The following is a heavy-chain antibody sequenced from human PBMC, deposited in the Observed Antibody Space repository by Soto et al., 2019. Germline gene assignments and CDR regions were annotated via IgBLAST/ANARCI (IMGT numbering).Heavy chain of an antibody. CDR2: IAFNSGNT. Sequence: GGSLRLSCAASGFTFDDYAMHWVRQAPGKGLEWVSGIAFNSGNTAYADSVKGRFTISRDNAKNSLYLQMNSLRAEDTALYYCAKDLRTSWIFGNFDSWGQGTLVTVSS. CDR3: AKDLRTSWIFGNFDS. CDR1: GFTFDDYA. J-gene: IGHJ4*02. D-gene: IGHD3-3*01. V-gene: IGHV3-9*01.